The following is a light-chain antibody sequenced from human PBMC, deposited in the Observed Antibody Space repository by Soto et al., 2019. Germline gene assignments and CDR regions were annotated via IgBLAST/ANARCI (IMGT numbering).Light chain of an antibody. V-gene: IGKV3-20*01. CDR2: GAS. Sequence: EIVLTQSPGTLSRSPGERATLSCRASQSVSNNYLAWYQQTPGQAPRLLIYGASNRATGIPDRFSGSGSGTDFTLTISRLEPEDFAVYYCQQDGSSGTFGQGTKVDIK. CDR3: QQDGSSGT. CDR1: QSVSNNY. J-gene: IGKJ1*01.